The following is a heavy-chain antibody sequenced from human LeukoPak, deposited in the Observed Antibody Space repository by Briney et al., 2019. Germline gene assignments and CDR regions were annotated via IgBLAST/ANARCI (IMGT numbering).Heavy chain of an antibody. J-gene: IGHJ5*02. CDR1: GGSISSYY. Sequence: SETLSLTCTVSGGSISSYYWSWIRQPPGKGLEWIGYIYYSGSTNYNPSLKSRVTISVDTSKNQFSLKLSSVTAADTAVYYRAREGGLWFGNNWFDPWGQGTLVTVSS. D-gene: IGHD3-10*01. CDR3: AREGGLWFGNNWFDP. CDR2: IYYSGST. V-gene: IGHV4-59*01.